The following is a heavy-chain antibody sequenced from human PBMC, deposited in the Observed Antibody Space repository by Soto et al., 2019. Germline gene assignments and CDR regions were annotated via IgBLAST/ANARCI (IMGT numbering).Heavy chain of an antibody. CDR1: GYTFTSYG. J-gene: IGHJ6*02. Sequence: GASVKVSCKASGYTFTSYGIHWVRQAPGQRLEWMGWINAANGDTKYSPKFQGRVTITRDTSASTAYMELRSLRSDDTAVYYCARRARGYDYVWGSYRYPYYYYGMDVWGQGTTVTVSS. CDR3: ARRARGYDYVWGSYRYPYYYYGMDV. CDR2: INAANGDT. D-gene: IGHD3-16*02. V-gene: IGHV1-3*01.